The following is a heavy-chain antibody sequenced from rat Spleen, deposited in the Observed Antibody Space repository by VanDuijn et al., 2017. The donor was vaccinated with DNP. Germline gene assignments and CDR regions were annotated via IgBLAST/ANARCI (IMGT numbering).Heavy chain of an antibody. Sequence: EVQLVESGGGLVQPGRSLKLSCKASGFTFSAFSMAWVRQASTKGLEWVASIGSGGGGTYYGDSVKGRFTISRDNAKSTLYLQMNSLRSEDMATYYCARLRQYYDGAMDAWGQGTSVTVSS. CDR2: IGSGGGGT. J-gene: IGHJ4*01. CDR1: GFTFSAFS. V-gene: IGHV5-22*01. CDR3: ARLRQYYDGAMDA. D-gene: IGHD1-12*02.